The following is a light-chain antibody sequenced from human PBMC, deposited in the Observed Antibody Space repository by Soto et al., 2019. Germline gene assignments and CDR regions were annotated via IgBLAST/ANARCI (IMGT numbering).Light chain of an antibody. V-gene: IGKV3-20*01. CDR3: QQYGISPPWT. Sequence: EIVLTQSPGTLSLSPGERATLSCRASQSVSSTYLAWFQHKPGQAPRLLIYGASSRATGIPDRFSGSGSGTDFTLTISRLEPEDFAVYYCQQYGISPPWTFGQGTKVEIK. CDR1: QSVSSTY. J-gene: IGKJ1*01. CDR2: GAS.